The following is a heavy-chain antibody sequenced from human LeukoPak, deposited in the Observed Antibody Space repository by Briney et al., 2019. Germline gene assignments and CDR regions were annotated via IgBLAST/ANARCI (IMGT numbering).Heavy chain of an antibody. CDR1: GFTFTSSA. V-gene: IGHV1-58*02. Sequence: GASVKVSCKASGFTFTSSAMQWVRQARGQRLEWIGWIVVGSGNTNYAQKFQERVTITRDMSTSTAYMELSSLRSEDTAVYYCARDSVSAYYYGSGSATFFDYWGQGTLVTVSS. CDR2: IVVGSGNT. J-gene: IGHJ4*02. D-gene: IGHD3-10*01. CDR3: ARDSVSAYYYGSGSATFFDY.